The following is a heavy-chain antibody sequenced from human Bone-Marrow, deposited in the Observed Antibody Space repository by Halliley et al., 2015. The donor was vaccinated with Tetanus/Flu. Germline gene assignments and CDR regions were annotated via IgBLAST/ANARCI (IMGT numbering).Heavy chain of an antibody. CDR3: AKHWNYDYSFYRMYV. CDR1: GYSFTTYW. CDR2: IDPSDSYT. D-gene: IGHD1-7*01. J-gene: IGHJ6*02. V-gene: IGHV5-10-1*01. Sequence: EVQLVQSGAEVKKPGESLRISCKGSGYSFTTYWIDWVRQMPGKGLEWIGRIDPSDSYTDYTPSFQGHVTISADKSISTAFLQWSSLKASDTAMYYCAKHWNYDYSFYRMYVWGQGTTVIVSS.